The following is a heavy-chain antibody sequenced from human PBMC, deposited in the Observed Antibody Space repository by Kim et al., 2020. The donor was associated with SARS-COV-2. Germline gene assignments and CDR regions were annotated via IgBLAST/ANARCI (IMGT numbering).Heavy chain of an antibody. D-gene: IGHD6-13*01. CDR3: ANRGERQLALFPCYYYYYGMDV. CDR1: GFTFSSYA. CDR2: ISGSGGST. Sequence: GGSLRLSCAASGFTFSSYAMSWVRQAPGKGLEWVSAISGSGGSTYYADSAKGRFTISRDNSKNTLYLQMNSLRAEDTAVYYCANRGERQLALFPCYYYYYGMDVWGQGTTVTVSS. V-gene: IGHV3-23*01. J-gene: IGHJ6*02.